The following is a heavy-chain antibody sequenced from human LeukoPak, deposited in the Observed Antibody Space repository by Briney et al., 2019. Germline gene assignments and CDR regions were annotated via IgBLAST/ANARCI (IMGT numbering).Heavy chain of an antibody. CDR3: ARALGGPGSWYFDL. Sequence: SETLSLTCAVSGGSISSGGYSWSWIRQPPGKGLEWIGYIYHSGSTYYNPSLKSRVTISVDRSKNQFSLKLSSVTAADTAVYYCARALGGPGSWYFDLWGRGTLVTVSS. D-gene: IGHD1-26*01. CDR1: GGSISSGGYS. V-gene: IGHV4-30-2*01. CDR2: IYHSGST. J-gene: IGHJ2*01.